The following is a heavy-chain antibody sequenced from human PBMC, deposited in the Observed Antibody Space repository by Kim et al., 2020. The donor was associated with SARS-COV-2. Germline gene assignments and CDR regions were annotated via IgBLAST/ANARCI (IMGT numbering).Heavy chain of an antibody. CDR2: GGGT. J-gene: IGHJ4*02. D-gene: IGHD6-19*01. V-gene: IGHV3-53*01. CDR3: ATRSVSAPR. Sequence: GGGTDYAKSVKGRFSISRDKSKNTLFLQMNGLRAEDTAVYYCATRSVSAPRWGQGTLVTVSS.